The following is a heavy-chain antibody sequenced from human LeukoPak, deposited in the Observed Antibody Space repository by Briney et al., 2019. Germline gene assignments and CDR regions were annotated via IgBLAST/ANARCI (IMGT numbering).Heavy chain of an antibody. CDR1: GGSISSYY. V-gene: IGHV4-59*08. D-gene: IGHD3-10*01. CDR3: ARHSPMVRGVHSWFDP. J-gene: IGHJ5*02. CDR2: IYYSGST. Sequence: SETLSLTCTVSGGSISSYYWSWIRQPPGKGLEWIGYIYYSGSTKYNPSLKSRVTISVDTSKNQFSPKLSSVTAADTAVYYCARHSPMVRGVHSWFDPWGQGTLVTVSS.